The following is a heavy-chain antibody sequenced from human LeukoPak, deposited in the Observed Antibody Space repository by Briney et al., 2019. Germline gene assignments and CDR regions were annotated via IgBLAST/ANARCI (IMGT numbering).Heavy chain of an antibody. J-gene: IGHJ4*02. D-gene: IGHD3-10*01. CDR1: GGSFSGYY. CDR3: ARSFSPGSPPAFMGY. CDR2: INHSGSS. Sequence: SETLSLTCAVYGGSFSGYYWSWIRQPPGKGPEWIGEINHSGSSYYNPSLKSRVTISVDTSKNQFSLKLSSVTAADTAVYYCARSFSPGSPPAFMGYWGQGTLVTVSS. V-gene: IGHV4-34*01.